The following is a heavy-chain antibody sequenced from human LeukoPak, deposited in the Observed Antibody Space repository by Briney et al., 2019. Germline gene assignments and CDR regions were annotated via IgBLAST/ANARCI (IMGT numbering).Heavy chain of an antibody. CDR3: TREGCGATSCYTNDY. J-gene: IGHJ4*02. CDR1: GFTFSASP. CDR2: ITGTHAT. V-gene: IGHV3-73*01. D-gene: IGHD2-2*02. Sequence: PGGSLRLSCASSGFTFSASPMHWFRQASGKGLEWVGRITGTHATAYSATVKGRFTISRDDSKYTTYLQMNSLETEDTAVYYCTREGCGATSCYTNDYWGQGTLVTVSS.